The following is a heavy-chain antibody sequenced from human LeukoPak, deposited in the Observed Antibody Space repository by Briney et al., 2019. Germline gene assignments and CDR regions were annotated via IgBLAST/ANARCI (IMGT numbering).Heavy chain of an antibody. J-gene: IGHJ4*02. CDR1: GYTFTGYY. V-gene: IGHV1-2*02. CDR2: INPNSGGT. Sequence: GASVKVSCKASGYTFTGYYMHWVRQAPGQGLEWMGWINPNSGGTNYAQKFQGRVTMTRDTSISTAYMELSRLRSDNTAVYYCAREVKRGYSYGYGYWGQGTLVTVSS. CDR3: AREVKRGYSYGYGY. D-gene: IGHD5-18*01.